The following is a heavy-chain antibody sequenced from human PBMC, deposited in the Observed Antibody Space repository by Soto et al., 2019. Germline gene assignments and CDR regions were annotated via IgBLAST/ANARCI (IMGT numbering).Heavy chain of an antibody. V-gene: IGHV1-18*01. CDR3: AREAEYSNSAAY. Sequence: QVPLVQSGAEVKKPGASLRVSCKASGYTFTSYGITWVRQAPGQGLEWMGWISAHNGDTQYAQKFQGRVTMTTDTSTTTGYMELRSLTSDDTAIYYCAREAEYSNSAAYWGQGTLVTVSS. J-gene: IGHJ4*02. CDR2: ISAHNGDT. CDR1: GYTFTSYG. D-gene: IGHD6-6*01.